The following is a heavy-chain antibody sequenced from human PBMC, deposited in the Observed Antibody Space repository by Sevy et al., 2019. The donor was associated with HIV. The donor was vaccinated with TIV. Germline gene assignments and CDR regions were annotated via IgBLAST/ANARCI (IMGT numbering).Heavy chain of an antibody. J-gene: IGHJ4*02. V-gene: IGHV3-49*04. CDR3: TSYDYVWGSYRYRVDY. CDR2: IRSKAYGGTT. CDR1: GFTFGDYA. D-gene: IGHD3-16*02. Sequence: GGSLRLSCTASGFTFGDYAMSWVRQAPGKGLEWVGFIRSKAYGGTTEYAASVKGRFTISRDDSKSIAYLQMSSLKTEDTAVYYCTSYDYVWGSYRYRVDYWGQGTLVTVSS.